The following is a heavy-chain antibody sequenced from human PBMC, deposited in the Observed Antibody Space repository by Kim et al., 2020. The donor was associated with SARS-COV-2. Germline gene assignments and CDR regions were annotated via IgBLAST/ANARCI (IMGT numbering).Heavy chain of an antibody. Sequence: GGSLRLSCAASGFTFSNAWMSWVRQAPGKGLEWVGRIKSKTDGGTTDYAAPVKGRFTISRDDSKNTLYLQMNSLKTEDTAVYYCTTGGDPLDYYDSSGYYGIDYWGQGTLVTVSS. CDR3: TTGGDPLDYYDSSGYYGIDY. J-gene: IGHJ4*02. D-gene: IGHD3-22*01. CDR1: GFTFSNAW. CDR2: IKSKTDGGTT. V-gene: IGHV3-15*01.